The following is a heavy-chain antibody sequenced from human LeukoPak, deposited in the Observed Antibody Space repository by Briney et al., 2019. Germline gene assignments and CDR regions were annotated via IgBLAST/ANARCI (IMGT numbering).Heavy chain of an antibody. V-gene: IGHV4-39*07. CDR3: ARATVKSGSYYYFDY. D-gene: IGHD1-26*01. Sequence: SETLSLTCTVSGGSISSSSYYWGWIRQPPGKGLEWIGSIYYSGSTYYNPSLKSRVTISVDTSKNQLSLKLSSVTAADTAVYYCARATVKSGSYYYFDYWGQGTLVTVSS. CDR2: IYYSGST. J-gene: IGHJ4*02. CDR1: GGSISSSSYY.